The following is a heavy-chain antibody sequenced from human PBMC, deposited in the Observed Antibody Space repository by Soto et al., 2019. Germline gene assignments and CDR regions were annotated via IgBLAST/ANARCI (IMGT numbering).Heavy chain of an antibody. J-gene: IGHJ6*03. V-gene: IGHV6-1*01. Sequence: SQTLSLTCVISGDSVSSNSAAWNWIRQSPSRGLEWLGRTYYRSRRYNDYAVSVRSRITVNADTSENQFSLHLNSVTPEDTAVYYCAGTSSLQWYYMDVWDKGTTVTVSS. D-gene: IGHD1-7*01. CDR2: TYYRSRRYN. CDR3: AGTSSLQWYYMDV. CDR1: GDSVSSNSAA.